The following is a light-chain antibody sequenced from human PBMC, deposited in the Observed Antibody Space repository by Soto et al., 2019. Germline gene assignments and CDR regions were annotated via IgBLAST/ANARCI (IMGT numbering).Light chain of an antibody. J-gene: IGKJ2*01. CDR2: GAS. Sequence: VLTQAPGTRPFPPGARATLSGRASQSVTSKYLALSQQKPGPAPRLLIYGASTSATGTPGRVSGSGSGPDFTLTISRLEPEDSAVYYCQLYDTSLYTFGQGTNLDIK. CDR1: QSVTSKY. V-gene: IGKV3-20*01. CDR3: QLYDTSLYT.